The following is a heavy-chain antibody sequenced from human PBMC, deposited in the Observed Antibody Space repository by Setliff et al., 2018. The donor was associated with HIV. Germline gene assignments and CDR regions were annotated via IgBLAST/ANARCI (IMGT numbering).Heavy chain of an antibody. CDR2: IYYNGKAY. D-gene: IGHD2-21*02. Sequence: SETLSLTCTVSGGSISSANYYWSWIRQPPGKGLEWIGYIYYNGKAYYYNPSLKSRTTISLDTSMNQFSLKLTSVTAADTAVYYCAREVDVVTTSDAFDIWGQGTMVTVSS. CDR1: GGSISSANYY. V-gene: IGHV4-30-4*08. J-gene: IGHJ3*02. CDR3: AREVDVVTTSDAFDI.